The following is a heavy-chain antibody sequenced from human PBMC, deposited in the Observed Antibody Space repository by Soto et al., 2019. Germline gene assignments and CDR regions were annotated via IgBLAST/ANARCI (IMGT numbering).Heavy chain of an antibody. CDR3: AKGGSYYDFWSGYSIGLFDY. CDR1: GFTFSSYG. CDR2: ISYDGSNK. Sequence: GGSLRLSCAASGFTFSSYGMHWVRQAPGKGLEWVAVISYDGSNKYYADSVKGRFTISRDNSKNTLYLQMNSLRAEDTAVYYCAKGGSYYDFWSGYSIGLFDYWDQGTLVTVSS. D-gene: IGHD3-3*01. J-gene: IGHJ4*02. V-gene: IGHV3-30*18.